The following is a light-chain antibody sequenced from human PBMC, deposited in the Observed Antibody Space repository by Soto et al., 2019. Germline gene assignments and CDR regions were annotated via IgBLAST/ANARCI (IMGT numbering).Light chain of an antibody. Sequence: EIVLTQSPGTLSLSPGERATLSCRASQTVGRDYLGWYQQKPGQAPRLLIYDASYRATGISDRFSGSGSGTDFTLTISRLEPDDFAVYFCQQYASPPMTFGQGTRVEIK. CDR1: QTVGRDY. CDR2: DAS. CDR3: QQYASPPMT. V-gene: IGKV3-20*01. J-gene: IGKJ1*01.